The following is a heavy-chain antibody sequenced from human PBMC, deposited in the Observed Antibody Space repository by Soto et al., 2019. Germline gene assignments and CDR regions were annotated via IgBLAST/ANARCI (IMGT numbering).Heavy chain of an antibody. J-gene: IGHJ6*02. CDR1: GASISSGDYY. CDR3: ARDKYYYDSSGPMDV. V-gene: IGHV4-4*02. CDR2: IYHSGST. Sequence: SETLSLTCTVSGASISSGDYYWSWVRQPPGKGLEWIGEIYHSGSTNYNPSLKSRVTISVDKSKNQFSLKLSSVTAADTAVYYCARDKYYYDSSGPMDVWGQGTTVTVSS. D-gene: IGHD3-22*01.